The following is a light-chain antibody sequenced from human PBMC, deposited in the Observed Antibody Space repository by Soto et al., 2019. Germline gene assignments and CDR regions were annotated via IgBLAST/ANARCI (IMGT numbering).Light chain of an antibody. V-gene: IGLV2-14*01. CDR2: GVT. CDR1: SSDVGGYNY. Sequence: QSALTQPASVSGSPGQSITISCTGTSSDVGGYNYVSWYQQHPGKAPKLMIYGVTNRPSGVSNRFSGSKSGNMASLTISGLQAEDEADYYCSSYTSSTTLSVVFGGGTKVTVL. CDR3: SSYTSSTTLSVV. J-gene: IGLJ2*01.